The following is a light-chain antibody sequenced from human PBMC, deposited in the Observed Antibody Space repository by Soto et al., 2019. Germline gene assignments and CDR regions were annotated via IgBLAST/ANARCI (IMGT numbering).Light chain of an antibody. Sequence: QSVLTQPRSVSGSPGQSVTISCTGTSSDVGGYNYVSWYQQHPGKAPQVIIYDVSKRPSGVPDRFSGSKSGNTASLTISGLQAEDETDYYCCSYAGSDSLVFGGRTKVTVL. V-gene: IGLV2-11*01. CDR3: CSYAGSDSLV. CDR1: SSDVGGYNY. J-gene: IGLJ2*01. CDR2: DVS.